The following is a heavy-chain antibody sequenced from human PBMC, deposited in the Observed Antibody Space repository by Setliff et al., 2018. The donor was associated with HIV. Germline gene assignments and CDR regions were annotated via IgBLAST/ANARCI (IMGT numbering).Heavy chain of an antibody. D-gene: IGHD6-6*01. Sequence: SETLSLTCTVSGDSVSSASYYWSWIRQPPGKGLEWIGYIYYSGTTKYNPSLKSRVTISVDTSKNQFSLKLSSGTAADTAVYYCASEAWTSYRSSSGYYYYYMDVWGKGTTVTVSS. CDR3: ASEAWTSYRSSSGYYYYYMDV. CDR1: GDSVSSASYY. V-gene: IGHV4-61*01. CDR2: IYYSGTT. J-gene: IGHJ6*03.